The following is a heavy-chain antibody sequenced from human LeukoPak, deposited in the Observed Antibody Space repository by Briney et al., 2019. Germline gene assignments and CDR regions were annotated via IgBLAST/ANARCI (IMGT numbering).Heavy chain of an antibody. CDR3: ARQILFHSERWLKFFDY. D-gene: IGHD5-24*01. V-gene: IGHV4-39*01. J-gene: IGHJ4*02. CDR2: IYYSGST. Sequence: SETPSLTCTVSGGSIRSSSYYWGWIRQPPGKGLEWIGSIYYSGSTYYNPSLKSRVTISVDTSKNQFSLKLSSVTAADTAVYYCARQILFHSERWLKFFDYWGQGTLVTVSS. CDR1: GGSIRSSSYY.